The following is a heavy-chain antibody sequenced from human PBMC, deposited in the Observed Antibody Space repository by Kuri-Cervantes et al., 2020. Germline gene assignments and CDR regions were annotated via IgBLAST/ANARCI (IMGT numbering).Heavy chain of an antibody. CDR1: GFTFSSYA. CDR2: ISGSGGST. V-gene: IGHV3-23*01. Sequence: GESLKISCAASGFTFSSYAMSWVRQAPGKGLEWVSAISGSGGSTYYADSVKGRFTISRDNSKNTLYLQMNSLRAEDTAVYYCASIPAARGYWGQGTLVTVSS. J-gene: IGHJ4*02. D-gene: IGHD2-2*01. CDR3: ASIPAARGY.